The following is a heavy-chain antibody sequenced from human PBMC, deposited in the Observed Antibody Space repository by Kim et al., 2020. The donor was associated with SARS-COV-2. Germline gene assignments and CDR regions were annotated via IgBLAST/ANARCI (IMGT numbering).Heavy chain of an antibody. CDR2: ISSSSSYI. J-gene: IGHJ6*03. Sequence: GGSLRLSCAASGFTFSSYSMNWVRQAPGKGLEWVSSISSSSSYIYYADSVKGRFTISRDNAKNSLYLQMNSLRAEDTAVYYCARDGEFLEWLAPWYDYDYRDVWGKGTTVTVSS. V-gene: IGHV3-21*01. CDR1: GFTFSSYS. D-gene: IGHD3-3*01. CDR3: ARDGEFLEWLAPWYDYDYRDV.